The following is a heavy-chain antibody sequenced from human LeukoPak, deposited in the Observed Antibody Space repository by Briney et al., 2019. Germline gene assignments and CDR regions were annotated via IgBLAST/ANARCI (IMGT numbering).Heavy chain of an antibody. D-gene: IGHD5-12*01. CDR3: ARGTYRPFGYDPRYYYYYGMDV. CDR2: INHSGST. CDR1: GGSFSGYY. Sequence: PSETLSLTCAVYGGSFSGYYWSWIRQPPGKGLEWIGEINHSGSTNYNPSLKSRVTISVDTSKNQFSLKLSSVTAADTAVYYCARGTYRPFGYDPRYYYYYGMDVWGQGTTVTVSS. J-gene: IGHJ6*02. V-gene: IGHV4-34*01.